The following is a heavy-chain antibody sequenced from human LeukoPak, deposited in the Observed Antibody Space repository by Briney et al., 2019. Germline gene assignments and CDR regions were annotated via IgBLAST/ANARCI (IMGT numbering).Heavy chain of an antibody. V-gene: IGHV3-48*04. CDR3: AGYGSGSF. Sequence: GGSLRLSCAASGFTFSSYSMNWVRQAPGKGLEWVSYISSSSSTIYYADSVKGRFTISRDNAKNSLYLQMNSLRAEDTAIYYCAGYGSGSFWGQGTLVTVSS. J-gene: IGHJ4*02. CDR2: ISSSSSTI. D-gene: IGHD3-10*01. CDR1: GFTFSSYS.